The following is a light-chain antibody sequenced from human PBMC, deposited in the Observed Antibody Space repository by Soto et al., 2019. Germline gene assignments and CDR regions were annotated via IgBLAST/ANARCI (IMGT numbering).Light chain of an antibody. CDR3: SSHSSITPYG. CDR2: DVP. Sequence: QSVLTQPASVSGSPGQSITISCTGTSRDVGAYNYVSWYQQHPGKAPKLMVYDVPNRPSGVSDRFSGSNSGNTASLTISGLQAEYEADYFCSSHSSITPYGFGTGTKVTV. J-gene: IGLJ1*01. V-gene: IGLV2-14*01. CDR1: SRDVGAYNY.